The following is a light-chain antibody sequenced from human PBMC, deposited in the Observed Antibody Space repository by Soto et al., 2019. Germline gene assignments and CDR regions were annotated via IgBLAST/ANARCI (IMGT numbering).Light chain of an antibody. Sequence: IVLTQSPLSLPVTPGEPASISCRASRSLLHSNGYTYVDWFLQKPGQSPQLLISLVSYRASGVPDRFSGSGSGTDFTLTISRVEAGDVGVYYCMQALQTPWTFGQGTKVEIK. CDR2: LVS. V-gene: IGKV2-28*01. CDR3: MQALQTPWT. CDR1: RSLLHSNGYTY. J-gene: IGKJ1*01.